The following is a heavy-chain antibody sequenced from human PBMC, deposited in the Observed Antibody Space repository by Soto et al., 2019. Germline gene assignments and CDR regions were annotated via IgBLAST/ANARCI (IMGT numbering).Heavy chain of an antibody. Sequence: GGSLRLSCGASGFTFRSYVMNWVRQAPGRGLEWVSVISNGGTTTYYADSVKGRFTISRDDSKSTMYLQMNSLRAEDTAVYYCARRSASNEPPGFDYWGQGTLVTVSS. CDR1: GFTFRSYV. CDR3: ARRSASNEPPGFDY. J-gene: IGHJ4*02. V-gene: IGHV3-23*03. D-gene: IGHD1-1*01. CDR2: ISNGGTTT.